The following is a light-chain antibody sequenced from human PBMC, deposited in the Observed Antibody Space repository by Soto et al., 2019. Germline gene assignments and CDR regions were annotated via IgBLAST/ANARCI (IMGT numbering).Light chain of an antibody. J-gene: IGKJ2*01. Sequence: DVVMPQSPLSLPVTLGQPASISCRSSQGLVHSNGETFLRWFQQWPGQSPRRLIYQVSNRDSGVPDRSSGSGSGTDFTLTISRVEAEDVAIYYGMQGTNSAYTFGQGTKRDI. CDR1: QGLVHSNGETF. CDR2: QVS. CDR3: MQGTNSAYT. V-gene: IGKV2-30*02.